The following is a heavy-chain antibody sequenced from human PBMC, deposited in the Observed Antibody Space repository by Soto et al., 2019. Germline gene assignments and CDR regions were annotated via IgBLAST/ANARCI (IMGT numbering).Heavy chain of an antibody. J-gene: IGHJ5*02. D-gene: IGHD6-13*01. CDR1: GGNFSRHG. CDR3: LRPSDSSWYNWCDP. V-gene: IGHV1-69*01. CDR2: VIPMFGTT. Sequence: QVQLVQSGAEVKKPGSSVKVSFKASGGNFSRHGIRWVRQAPGHGLEYMGGVIPMFGTTNYPHKFRGRVTFTADESTSTAYMEMSSLRFEDTAVYYCLRPSDSSWYNWCDPLGQGTLVTVST.